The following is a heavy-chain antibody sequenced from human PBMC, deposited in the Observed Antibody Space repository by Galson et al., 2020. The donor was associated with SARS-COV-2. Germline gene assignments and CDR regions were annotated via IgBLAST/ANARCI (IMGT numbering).Heavy chain of an antibody. J-gene: IGHJ5*02. D-gene: IGHD5-12*01. V-gene: IGHV4-38-2*02. CDR2: IYHSGST. CDR1: GYSISSGYY. Sequence: SETLSLTCTVSGYSISSGYYWGWLRQPPGKRLEWIGSIYHSGSTYYNPSLKSRVTISVDTSKNQFSLKLSSVTAADTAVYYCARVPRAIVATILSWVDPWGQGSLVTVSA. CDR3: ARVPRAIVATILSWVDP.